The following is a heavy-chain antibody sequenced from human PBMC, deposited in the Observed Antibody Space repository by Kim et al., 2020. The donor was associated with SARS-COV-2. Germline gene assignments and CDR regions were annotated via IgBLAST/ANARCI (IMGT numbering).Heavy chain of an antibody. V-gene: IGHV7-4-1*02. J-gene: IGHJ4*02. D-gene: IGHD2-21*01. CDR1: GYTLTAFP. CDR2: SNTNTGNP. Sequence: ASVKVSCKASGYTLTAFPMNWVRQDPGQGLEWMGWSNTNTGNPTYAQGFTGRFVFSLDTSVSTAYLQISSLRAEDTAVYYCARSNWHIEHWGQGTLVTVSS. CDR3: ARSNWHIEH.